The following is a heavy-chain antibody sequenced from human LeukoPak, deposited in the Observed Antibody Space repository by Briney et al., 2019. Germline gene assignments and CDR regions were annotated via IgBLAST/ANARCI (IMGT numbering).Heavy chain of an antibody. D-gene: IGHD6-19*01. CDR1: GYTLSELS. Sequence: GASVKVSCTASGYTLSELSIHWVRQAPGKGLEWVGSFYPEDGETNYADTVQGRVTMTEDTSTDTTYMELSSLRSEDTAVYYCAIQYSSGWYRYYFDYWGQGTLDTVSS. J-gene: IGHJ4*02. V-gene: IGHV1-24*01. CDR3: AIQYSSGWYRYYFDY. CDR2: FYPEDGET.